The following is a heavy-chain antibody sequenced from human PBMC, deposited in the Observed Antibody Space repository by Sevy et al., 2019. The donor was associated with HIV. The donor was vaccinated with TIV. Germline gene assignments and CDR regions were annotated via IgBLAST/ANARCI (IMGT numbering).Heavy chain of an antibody. CDR2: FSFGCGKI. CDR1: GFTFSKYS. V-gene: IGHV3-23*01. Sequence: WGSLRLSCAASGFTFSKYSMSWIRQTPGKGLEWVSTFSFGCGKINYADSVKGRFTISRDDSTNTFYLQMNSLRAEDTAIYYCAREGCTKPHDYWGQGTVVTVSS. D-gene: IGHD2-8*01. CDR3: AREGCTKPHDY. J-gene: IGHJ4*02.